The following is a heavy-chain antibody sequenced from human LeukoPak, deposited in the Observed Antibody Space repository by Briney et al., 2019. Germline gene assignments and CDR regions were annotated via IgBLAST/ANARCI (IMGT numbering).Heavy chain of an antibody. J-gene: IGHJ4*02. V-gene: IGHV3-30*02. CDR1: GFTFSSYG. CDR3: AKAFMITFGGVTDFDY. CDR2: IRYDGSNK. Sequence: PGGSLRLSCAASGFTFSSYGMHWVRQAPGKGLEWVAFIRYDGSNKYYADSVKGRFTISRDNSKNTLYLQMNSLRAEDTAVYYSAKAFMITFGGVTDFDYWGQGTLVTVSS. D-gene: IGHD3-16*01.